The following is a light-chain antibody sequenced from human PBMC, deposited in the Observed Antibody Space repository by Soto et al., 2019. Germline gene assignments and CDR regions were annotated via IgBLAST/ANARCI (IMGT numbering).Light chain of an antibody. CDR1: SSDVGSYNL. CDR3: CSYAGGSTYVV. CDR2: EGS. Sequence: QSALTQPASVSGSPGQSITISCTGTSSDVGSYNLVSWYQLHPGKAPKLMIYEGSNRPSGVSNRFSGSKSGNTASLTISGLQAEDEADYYCCSYAGGSTYVVFGGGTKLTVL. J-gene: IGLJ2*01. V-gene: IGLV2-23*01.